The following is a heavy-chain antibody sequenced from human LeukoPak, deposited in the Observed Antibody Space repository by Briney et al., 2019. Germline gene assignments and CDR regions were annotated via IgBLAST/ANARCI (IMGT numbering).Heavy chain of an antibody. CDR1: GFTFSSYS. J-gene: IGHJ6*02. V-gene: IGHV3-21*01. CDR2: ISSSSSYI. D-gene: IGHD2-15*01. CDR3: ARDWGYCSGGSCYGMDV. Sequence: GGSLRLSCAASGFTFSSYSMNWVRQAPGKGLEWVSSISSSSSYIYYADSVKVRFTISRDNAKNSLYLQMNSLRAEDTAVYYCARDWGYCSGGSCYGMDVWGQGTTVTVSS.